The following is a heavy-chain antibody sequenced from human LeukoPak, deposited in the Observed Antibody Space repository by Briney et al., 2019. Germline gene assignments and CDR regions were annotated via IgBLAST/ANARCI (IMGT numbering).Heavy chain of an antibody. D-gene: IGHD2-21*02. CDR2: IYPGDSDT. CDR3: ARRSSAVTAHFDY. Sequence: GESLKISCKGSGYSFTSYWIGWVGQMPGKGLEWMGIIYPGDSDTRYSPSFQGQVTISADKSISTASLQCSSLTASDTAMYYCARRSSAVTAHFDYWGQGTLVTVSS. J-gene: IGHJ4*02. CDR1: GYSFTSYW. V-gene: IGHV5-51*01.